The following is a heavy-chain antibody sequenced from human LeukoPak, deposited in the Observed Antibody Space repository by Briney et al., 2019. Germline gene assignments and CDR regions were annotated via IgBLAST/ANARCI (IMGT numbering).Heavy chain of an antibody. V-gene: IGHV1-8*01. CDR2: MNPNSGNT. CDR3: ARVPRYDILTGYLFDY. J-gene: IGHJ4*02. D-gene: IGHD3-9*01. CDR1: GYTFTSYD. Sequence: ASVKVSCKASGYTFTSYDINWVRQATGQGLEWMGWMNPNSGNTGYAQKFQGRVTMTRNTSISTAYMELSSLRSEDTAVYYCARVPRYDILTGYLFDYWGQGTLVTVSS.